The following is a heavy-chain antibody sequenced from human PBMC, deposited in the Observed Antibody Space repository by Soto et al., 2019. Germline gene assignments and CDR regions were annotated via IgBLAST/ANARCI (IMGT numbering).Heavy chain of an antibody. D-gene: IGHD3-3*02. CDR2: IKKDGSEK. V-gene: IGHV3-7*01. J-gene: IGHJ3*02. Sequence: EVQLVESGGGLVQPGGSLRLSCVASGFTLSSYWMSWVRQATGKGLEWVANIKKDGSEKNYMESVKGRFTISKENAKNSLYLQMNSLRAEYTAVYYCARDRIRYAFDIWGQGTMVTVSS. CDR3: ARDRIRYAFDI. CDR1: GFTLSSYW.